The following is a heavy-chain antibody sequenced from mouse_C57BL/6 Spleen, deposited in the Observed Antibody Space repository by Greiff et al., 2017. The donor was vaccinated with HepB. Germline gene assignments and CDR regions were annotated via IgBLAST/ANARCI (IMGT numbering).Heavy chain of an antibody. J-gene: IGHJ2*01. CDR1: GFTFSNYW. CDR3: TTYDEGNY. V-gene: IGHV6-3*01. CDR2: IRLKSDNYAT. Sequence: EVKVEESGGGLVQPGGSMKLSCVASGFTFSNYWMNWVRQSPEKGLEWVAQIRLKSDNYATHYAESVKGRFTISRDDSKSSVYLQMNNLRAEDTGIYYCTTYDEGNYWGQGTTLTVSS. D-gene: IGHD2-12*01.